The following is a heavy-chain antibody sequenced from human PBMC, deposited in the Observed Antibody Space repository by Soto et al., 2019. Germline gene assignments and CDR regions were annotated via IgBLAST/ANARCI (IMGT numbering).Heavy chain of an antibody. Sequence: QVQLVQSGAEVKKPGASVKGSCKASGYTFTGYYMHWVRQAPRQGLEWMGWINPNSGGTNYAQKFQGWVTMTRDTSISTAYMEMSRLRSDDTAVYYCPRGVSDYYYYMDVWGKGTTVTVSS. CDR1: GYTFTGYY. CDR2: INPNSGGT. V-gene: IGHV1-2*04. CDR3: PRGVSDYYYYMDV. D-gene: IGHD2-8*01. J-gene: IGHJ6*03.